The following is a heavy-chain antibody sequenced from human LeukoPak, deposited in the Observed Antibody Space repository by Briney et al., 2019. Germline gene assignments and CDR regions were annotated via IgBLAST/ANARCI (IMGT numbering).Heavy chain of an antibody. D-gene: IGHD3-9*01. CDR3: TTEPYYDILTGYYPIDY. CDR1: GVPFSNVW. J-gene: IGHJ4*02. V-gene: IGHV3-15*01. CDR2: IKSKTDGGIT. Sequence: GGSLRLSCGASGVPFSNVWMSWVRHATGEGLEWVGRIKSKTDGGITDYAERVNGRFPISRDESKNTLYLQMNSLKTEDTAVYYCTTEPYYDILTGYYPIDYWGQGTLVTVSS.